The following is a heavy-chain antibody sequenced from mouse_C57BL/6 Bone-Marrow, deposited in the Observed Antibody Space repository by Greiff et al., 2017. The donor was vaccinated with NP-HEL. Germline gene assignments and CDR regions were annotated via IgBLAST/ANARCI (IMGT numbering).Heavy chain of an antibody. CDR3: ARSETAQDTPYAMDY. CDR2: IYPGSGST. V-gene: IGHV1-55*01. Sequence: QVQLQQPGAELVKPGASVKMSCKASGYTFTSYWITWVKQRPGQGLEWIGDIYPGSGSTNYNEKFKSKATLTVDTSSSTAYMQLSSLTSEDSAVYDGARSETAQDTPYAMDYWGQGTSVTVSS. D-gene: IGHD3-2*02. J-gene: IGHJ4*01. CDR1: GYTFTSYW.